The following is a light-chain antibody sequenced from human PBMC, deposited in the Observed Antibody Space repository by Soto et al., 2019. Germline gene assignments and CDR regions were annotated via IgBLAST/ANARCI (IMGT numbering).Light chain of an antibody. CDR2: GAS. V-gene: IGKV3-15*01. CDR1: QIVNSN. J-gene: IGKJ1*01. Sequence: EIVMTQSPATLSVSPGERATLSFRASQIVNSNLAWYQQKPGQAPRLLIYGASTRAAIIPARFSGSGSGTEFTLTISSLQSEDFAVYYCQQYNKWPRTFGQGTKVDIK. CDR3: QQYNKWPRT.